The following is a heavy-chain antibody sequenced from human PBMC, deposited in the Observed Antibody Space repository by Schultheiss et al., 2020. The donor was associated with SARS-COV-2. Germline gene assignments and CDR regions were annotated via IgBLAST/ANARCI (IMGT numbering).Heavy chain of an antibody. CDR1: GYTFTSYG. Sequence: ASVKVSCKASGYTFTSYGISWVRQAPGQGLEWMGWMNPNSGNTGYAQKFQGRVTMTRNTSISTAYMELSSLRSEDTAVYYCARSGYGDNGVYYYGMDVWGQGTTVTVSS. CDR2: MNPNSGNT. J-gene: IGHJ6*02. CDR3: ARSGYGDNGVYYYGMDV. D-gene: IGHD4-17*01. V-gene: IGHV1-8*02.